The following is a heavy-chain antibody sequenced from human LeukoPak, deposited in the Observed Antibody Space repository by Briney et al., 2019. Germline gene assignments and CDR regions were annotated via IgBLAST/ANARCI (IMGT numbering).Heavy chain of an antibody. Sequence: SETLSLTCTVSGGSICFYYWSWIRQSPGKGLEWIGYIYDSGSANYNPSLKKRVTISIDTSKNQFSLRLSSVTAADTALYYCAREYSYGYFFDYWGQGTLVTVSS. D-gene: IGHD5-18*01. CDR1: GGSICFYY. V-gene: IGHV4-59*01. J-gene: IGHJ4*02. CDR3: AREYSYGYFFDY. CDR2: IYDSGSA.